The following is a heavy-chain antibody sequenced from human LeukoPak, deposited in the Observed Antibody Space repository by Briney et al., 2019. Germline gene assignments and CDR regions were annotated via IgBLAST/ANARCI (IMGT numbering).Heavy chain of an antibody. Sequence: ASVKVSCKASGYTFTRYDINWVRQAPGQGLEWMGWMNPDSGDRGYAPRFQGRVTMTRNTSIITAYMELSTLRSEDTAMYFCARSYDHWGQGTLVTVSS. J-gene: IGHJ5*02. CDR1: GYTFTRYD. CDR3: ARSYDH. CDR2: MNPDSGDR. V-gene: IGHV1-8*01.